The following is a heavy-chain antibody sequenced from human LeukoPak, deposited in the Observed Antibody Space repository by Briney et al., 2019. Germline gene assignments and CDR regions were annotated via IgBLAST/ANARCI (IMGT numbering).Heavy chain of an antibody. V-gene: IGHV1-69*01. Sequence: SVKVSCKASGGTFSSYAISWVRQAPGQGLEWMGGIIPIFGTANYAQKFQGGVTITADESTSTAYMELSSLRSEDTAVYYCARAIVGASIVPGSFDYWGQGTLVTVSS. CDR2: IIPIFGTA. CDR3: ARAIVGASIVPGSFDY. D-gene: IGHD1-26*01. J-gene: IGHJ4*02. CDR1: GGTFSSYA.